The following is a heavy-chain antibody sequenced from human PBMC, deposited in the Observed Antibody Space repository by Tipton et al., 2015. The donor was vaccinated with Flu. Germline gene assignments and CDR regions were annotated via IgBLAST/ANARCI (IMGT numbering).Heavy chain of an antibody. CDR3: AKGVSKMTTVTTPLGY. CDR1: GFTFSSHG. J-gene: IGHJ4*02. D-gene: IGHD4-17*01. Sequence: SLRLSCAASGFTFSSHGMSWARRAPGKGLEWVSGISGRGGHSYYADSVKGRFTISRDNSKNTLHLQMNSLRAEDTAVYYCAKGVSKMTTVTTPLGYWGQGTLVTVSS. V-gene: IGHV3-23*01. CDR2: ISGRGGHS.